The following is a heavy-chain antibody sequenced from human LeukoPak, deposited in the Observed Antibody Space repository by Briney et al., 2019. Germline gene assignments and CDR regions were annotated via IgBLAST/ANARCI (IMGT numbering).Heavy chain of an antibody. D-gene: IGHD1-26*01. Sequence: QYGESLKISCAASGFTFSSYAMSWVRQAPGKGLEWVSTITSSGDITYYADSVKGRFTVSRDNSKSTLYLHMNSLRAEDTGLYYCAKDYGSHYPVDYWGQGTLVTVSS. CDR3: AKDYGSHYPVDY. CDR2: ITSSGDIT. J-gene: IGHJ4*02. V-gene: IGHV3-23*01. CDR1: GFTFSSYA.